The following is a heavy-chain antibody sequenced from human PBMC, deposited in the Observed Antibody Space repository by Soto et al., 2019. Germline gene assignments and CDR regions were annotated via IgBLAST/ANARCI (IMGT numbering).Heavy chain of an antibody. J-gene: IGHJ6*02. CDR2: ISGTDPYM. V-gene: IGHV3-11*06. CDR3: ARGSSVRGMNV. D-gene: IGHD6-13*01. CDR1: GFIFSDYY. Sequence: PGGSLRLSCAASGFIFSDYYMSWVRQAPGKGLEWVSYISGTDPYMKYADAVRGRFTISRDNAKNSVYLQMNSLRDDDTAVYYCARGSSVRGMNVWGQGTTVTVPS.